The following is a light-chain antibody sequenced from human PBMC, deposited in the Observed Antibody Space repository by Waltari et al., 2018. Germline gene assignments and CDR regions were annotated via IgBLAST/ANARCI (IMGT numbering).Light chain of an antibody. CDR1: QSVSTN. CDR3: QHYNDWYT. J-gene: IGKJ2*01. Sequence: EIVMTQSPATLSVSPGERATLSCRASQSVSTNLAWYQQKPGQAPRLLIYGASTRATGIPDRISDSGSGTEFTLTISSLQSEDFAVYYCQHYNDWYTFGQGTKLEI. V-gene: IGKV3-15*01. CDR2: GAS.